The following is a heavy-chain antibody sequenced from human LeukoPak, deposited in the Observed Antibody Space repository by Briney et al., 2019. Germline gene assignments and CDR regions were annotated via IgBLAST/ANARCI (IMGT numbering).Heavy chain of an antibody. CDR1: GFTFSSYG. J-gene: IGHJ2*01. V-gene: IGHV3-30*02. CDR2: IRYDGSNK. Sequence: GGSLRLSCAASGFTFSSYGMHWVRQAPGKGLEWVAFIRYDGSNKYYADSVKGRFTISRDNSKNTLYLQMNSLRAEDTAVYYCAKYPAQYYYDSSGYYENYWYFDLWGRGTLVTVSS. CDR3: AKYPAQYYYDSSGYYENYWYFDL. D-gene: IGHD3-22*01.